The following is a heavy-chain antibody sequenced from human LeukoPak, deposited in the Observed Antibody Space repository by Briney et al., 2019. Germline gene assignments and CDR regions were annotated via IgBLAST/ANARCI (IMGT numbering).Heavy chain of an antibody. D-gene: IGHD3-10*01. V-gene: IGHV3-30*18. J-gene: IGHJ4*02. CDR3: AKDNGGPALWFGNFDY. CDR1: GFTFSSYG. CDR2: ISYDGSNK. Sequence: GRSLRLSCAASGFTFSSYGMHWVRQAPGKGLEWVAVISYDGSNKYYADSVKGRFTTSRDNSKNTLYLQMNSLRAEDTAVYYCAKDNGGPALWFGNFDYWGQGTLVTVSS.